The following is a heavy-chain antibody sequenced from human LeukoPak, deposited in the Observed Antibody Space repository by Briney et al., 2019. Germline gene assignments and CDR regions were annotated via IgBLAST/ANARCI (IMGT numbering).Heavy chain of an antibody. D-gene: IGHD6-13*01. CDR1: GGSISRDD. V-gene: IGHV4-59*01. J-gene: IGHJ4*02. CDR2: IYYTGST. CDR3: ARDRPGGSSLDY. Sequence: PSETLSLTCTVSGGSISRDDWCWFRQPPGKGLEWIGYIYYTGSTNYNPSLKSRVTISVDTSKNQFSLKLSSVTAADTAVYYCARDRPGGSSLDYWGQGTLVTVSS.